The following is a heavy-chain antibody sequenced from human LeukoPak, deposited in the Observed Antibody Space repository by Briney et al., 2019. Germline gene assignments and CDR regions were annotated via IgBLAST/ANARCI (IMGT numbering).Heavy chain of an antibody. D-gene: IGHD3-22*01. Sequence: ASVKVSCKAPGYTFTSYYMHWVRQAPGQGLEWMGIINPSGGSTSYAQKFQGRVTMTRDTSTSTVYMELSSLRSEDTAVYYCARDRRDYDSSGYSKNYFDYWGQGTLVTVSS. J-gene: IGHJ4*02. V-gene: IGHV1-46*01. CDR2: INPSGGST. CDR1: GYTFTSYY. CDR3: ARDRRDYDSSGYSKNYFDY.